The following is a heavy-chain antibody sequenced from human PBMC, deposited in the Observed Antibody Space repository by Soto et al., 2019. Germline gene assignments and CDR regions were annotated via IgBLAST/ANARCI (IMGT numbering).Heavy chain of an antibody. Sequence: VGSLRLSCAASGFTFSRYWMGWVRQAPGRGLEWVANIKYDGREKYHVDSVKGRFTISRDNAQNSLYLQMNSLRAEDTAVYYCASDYSDSGSYYSLGSFDFWGQGTMVTVSS. CDR3: ASDYSDSGSYYSLGSFDF. CDR2: IKYDGREK. D-gene: IGHD3-10*01. J-gene: IGHJ3*01. CDR1: GFTFSRYW. V-gene: IGHV3-7*01.